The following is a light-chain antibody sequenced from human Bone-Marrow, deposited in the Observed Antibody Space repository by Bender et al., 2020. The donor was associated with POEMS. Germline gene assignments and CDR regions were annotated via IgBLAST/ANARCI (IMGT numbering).Light chain of an antibody. V-gene: IGLV2-14*02. CDR2: EGN. CDR1: SSDVEIYNL. J-gene: IGLJ1*01. CDR3: GSFSSASSASS. Sequence: QSALTQPASVSGSPGQSITISCTGTSSDVEIYNLVSWYQQHPGKAPKLMIYEGNKRPSGVSNRFSASKSGNTASLTISGLQAEAEATYYCGSFSSASSASSFGTGTTVTVL.